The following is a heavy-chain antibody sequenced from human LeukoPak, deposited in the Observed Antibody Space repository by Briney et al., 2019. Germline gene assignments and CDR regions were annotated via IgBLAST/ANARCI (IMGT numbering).Heavy chain of an antibody. Sequence: GSLRLFCSASGFPFSSYGMHWVRQAPGKGLEWVAVIWYDGSNKYYADSVKGRFTISRDSSKNTLYLQMNSLRAEDTAVYYCARAVVGSGSPTFDYWGQGTLVTVSS. D-gene: IGHD3-10*01. CDR3: ARAVVGSGSPTFDY. CDR2: IWYDGSNK. J-gene: IGHJ4*02. CDR1: GFPFSSYG. V-gene: IGHV3-33*01.